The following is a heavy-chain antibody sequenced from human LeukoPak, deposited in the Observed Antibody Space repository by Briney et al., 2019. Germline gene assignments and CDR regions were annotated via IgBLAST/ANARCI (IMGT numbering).Heavy chain of an antibody. J-gene: IGHJ5*02. CDR1: GFTFSSYS. D-gene: IGHD3-10*01. CDR2: ISSSSTI. CDR3: ASSGFGNLYWFDP. Sequence: PGGSLRLSCAASGFTFSSYSMNWVRQAPGKGLEWVSYISSSSTIYYADSVKGRFTISRDNAKNSLYLQMNSLRAEDTAVYYCASSGFGNLYWFDPWGQGTLVTVSS. V-gene: IGHV3-48*01.